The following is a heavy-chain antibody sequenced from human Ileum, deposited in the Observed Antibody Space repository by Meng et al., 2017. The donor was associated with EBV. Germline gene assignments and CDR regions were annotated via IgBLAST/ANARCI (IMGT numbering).Heavy chain of an antibody. J-gene: IGHJ4*02. CDR1: GFTFSSYA. Sequence: QWQMVGSGGGVVQPGRSLRLSCAASGFTFSSYAMHWVRQAPGKGLEWVAVISYDGSNKYYADSVKGRFTISRDNSKNTLYLQMNSLRAEDTAVYYCARDQSDYFDYWGQGTLVTVSS. V-gene: IGHV3-30-3*01. CDR2: ISYDGSNK. CDR3: ARDQSDYFDY.